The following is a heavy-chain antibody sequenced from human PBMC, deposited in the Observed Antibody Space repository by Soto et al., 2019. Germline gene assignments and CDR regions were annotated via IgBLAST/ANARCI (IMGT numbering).Heavy chain of an antibody. Sequence: SETLSLTCTVSGGSISSYYWSWIRQPPGKGLEWIGYIYYSGSTYYNPSLKSRVTISVDTSKNQFSLKLSSVTAADTAVYYCARDGDVNWFDPWGQGTLVTVSS. J-gene: IGHJ5*02. D-gene: IGHD3-10*02. CDR3: ARDGDVNWFDP. CDR1: GGSISSYY. CDR2: IYYSGST. V-gene: IGHV4-59*12.